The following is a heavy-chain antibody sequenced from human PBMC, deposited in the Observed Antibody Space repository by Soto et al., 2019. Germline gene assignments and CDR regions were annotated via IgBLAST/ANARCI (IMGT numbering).Heavy chain of an antibody. V-gene: IGHV3-9*03. J-gene: IGHJ4*02. Sequence: GGSLRLSCAASGFTFDDYAMHWIRQAPGKGLEWVSGISWNSGSIDYADSVKSRFTISRDNAKNSLYLQMNSLRAEDVAVSYWARDGYCSGGSCYFDYWGQGTLVTVSS. CDR3: ARDGYCSGGSCYFDY. D-gene: IGHD2-15*01. CDR2: ISWNSGSI. CDR1: GFTFDDYA.